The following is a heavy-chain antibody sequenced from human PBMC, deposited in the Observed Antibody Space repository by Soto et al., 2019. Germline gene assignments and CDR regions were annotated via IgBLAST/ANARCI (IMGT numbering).Heavy chain of an antibody. J-gene: IGHJ4*02. D-gene: IGHD3-16*01. CDR1: GFSISDKF. CDR3: ARASGYSSAYCEHYFYY. Sequence: GGSLRLSCATSGFSISDKFMSWVRQAPGKGLEWISVISSGGDPSYADSVKGRFTISRDITKNTLFLQMTSLRADDTAVYFCARASGYSSAYCEHYFYYWRQETLVTVSS. V-gene: IGHV3-53*01. CDR2: ISSGGDP.